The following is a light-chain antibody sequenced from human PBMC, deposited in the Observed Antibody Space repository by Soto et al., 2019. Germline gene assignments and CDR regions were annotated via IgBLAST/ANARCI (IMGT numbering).Light chain of an antibody. CDR2: DAS. CDR3: QQCSTSPLT. V-gene: IGKV3-20*01. Sequence: EIVLTQSPGTLSLSPGERVTLSCRASQIVTNNYLAWYQHKPGQPPRLLIDDASRRATGIPDRFSASGSGTDFTLTISRLETEDFAVYYCQQCSTSPLTFGGGTKVELK. J-gene: IGKJ4*01. CDR1: QIVTNNY.